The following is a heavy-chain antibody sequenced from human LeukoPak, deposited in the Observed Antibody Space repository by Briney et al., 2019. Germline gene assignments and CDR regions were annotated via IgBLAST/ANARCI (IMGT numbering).Heavy chain of an antibody. CDR3: ARDIVVVVAATYDAFDI. CDR2: INPNSGGT. V-gene: IGHV1-2*02. CDR1: GYTFTGYY. J-gene: IGHJ3*02. Sequence: GASVKVSCTASGYTFTGYYMHWVRQAPGQGLEWMGWINPNSGGTNYAQKFQGRVTMTRDTSISTAYMELSRLRSDDTAVYYCARDIVVVVAATYDAFDIWGQGTMVTVSS. D-gene: IGHD2-15*01.